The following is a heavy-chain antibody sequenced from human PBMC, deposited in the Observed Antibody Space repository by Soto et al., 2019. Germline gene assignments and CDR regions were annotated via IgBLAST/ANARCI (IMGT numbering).Heavy chain of an antibody. D-gene: IGHD3-10*01. CDR1: GGTFGNSA. J-gene: IGHJ6*02. CDR2: IIPSFATG. Sequence: SVEVTCKASGGTFGNSAISWVRQAPGQGLEWMGGIIPSFATGNSAPEFQGRLTITADKSTTTAYMELSSLRSEDTAVYYCARSYYGSGSYWFYGMDVWGQGTTVTGSS. V-gene: IGHV1-69*06. CDR3: ARSYYGSGSYWFYGMDV.